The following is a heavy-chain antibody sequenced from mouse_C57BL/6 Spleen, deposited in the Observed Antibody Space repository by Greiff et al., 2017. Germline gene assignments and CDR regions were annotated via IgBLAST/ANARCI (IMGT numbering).Heavy chain of an antibody. V-gene: IGHV5-9-1*02. J-gene: IGHJ3*01. CDR2: LSSGGDYI. CDR3: TKGYGSSSAWFAY. D-gene: IGHD1-1*01. CDR1: GFTFSSYA. Sequence: DVKLVESGEGLVKPGGSLKLSCAASGFTFSSYAMSLVRQTPEKRLEWVAYLSSGGDYIYYASTVKGRFPISRDNARNTLYLQMSSLKSENTAMYYCTKGYGSSSAWFAYWGQGTLVTVSA.